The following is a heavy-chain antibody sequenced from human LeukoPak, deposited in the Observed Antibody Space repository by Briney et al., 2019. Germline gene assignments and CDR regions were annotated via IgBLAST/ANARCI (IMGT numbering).Heavy chain of an antibody. V-gene: IGHV3-23*01. CDR1: GFTFSSYA. Sequence: GGSLRLSCAASGFTFSSYAMSWVRQAPDKGLEWVCGFSGSGSTAYYADAVKGRFTISRDKSTNTLYLQMDTLTIEDTAIYYCAEAPPMAAPGPPGYFDYWGQGTLVTVSS. D-gene: IGHD6-13*01. CDR3: AEAPPMAAPGPPGYFDY. J-gene: IGHJ4*02. CDR2: FSGSGSTA.